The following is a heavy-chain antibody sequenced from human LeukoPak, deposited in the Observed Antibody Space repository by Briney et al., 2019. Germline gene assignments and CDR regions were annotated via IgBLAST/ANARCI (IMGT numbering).Heavy chain of an antibody. CDR1: GYTFTSYD. CDR2: MNPNSGNT. CDR3: ARGRSITIFGVTIAGQYYFDY. J-gene: IGHJ4*02. D-gene: IGHD3-3*01. Sequence: ASVKVSCKASGYTFTSYDINWVRQATGQGLEWMGWMNPNSGNTGYAQKFQGRVTITRNTSISTAYTGLSSLRSEDTAVYYCARGRSITIFGVTIAGQYYFDYWGQGTLVTVSS. V-gene: IGHV1-8*03.